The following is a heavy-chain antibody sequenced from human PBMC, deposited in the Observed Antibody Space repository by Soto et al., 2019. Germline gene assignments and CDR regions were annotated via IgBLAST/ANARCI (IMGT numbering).Heavy chain of an antibody. CDR3: AKNQGDPGYYYMDV. Sequence: VQLVQSGAEVKKPGSSVKVSCKASGGTFSSYTISWVRQAPGHGLEWMGRIIPVLGIANYAPKFQGSLTITAEKSTSTADLQLSRLSSDDTAVDYCAKNQGDPGYYYMDVWGQGTTVTVSS. J-gene: IGHJ6*03. D-gene: IGHD3-16*01. CDR2: IIPVLGIA. V-gene: IGHV1-69*02. CDR1: GGTFSSYT.